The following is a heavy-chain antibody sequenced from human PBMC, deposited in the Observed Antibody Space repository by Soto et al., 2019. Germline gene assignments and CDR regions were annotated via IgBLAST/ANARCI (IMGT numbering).Heavy chain of an antibody. CDR2: INHTGGT. J-gene: IGHJ5*02. CDR1: GGSVNGYY. V-gene: IGHV4-34*02. D-gene: IGHD3-3*01. CDR3: ATRITVFGLLIPPFDP. Sequence: QVHLQQWGAGLLKPSETLSLTCAVYGGSVNGYYWNWIRQPPGKGLEWIGEINHTGGTHYKPSLKSRVTMPVDTAKNPFSLRLSSVTAADTAIYYCATRITVFGLLIPPFDPWGQGTQVTVSS.